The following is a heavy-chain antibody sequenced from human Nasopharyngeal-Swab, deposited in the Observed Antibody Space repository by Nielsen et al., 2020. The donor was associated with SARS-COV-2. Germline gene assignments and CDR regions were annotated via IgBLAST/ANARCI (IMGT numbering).Heavy chain of an antibody. Sequence: SETLSLTCTVSGGSISSGDYYWSWIRQPPGKGLEWIGYIYYSGSTYYNPSLKSRVTISVDTSKNQFSLKLSSVTAADTAVYYCARVPQRWLQFGYMDVWGKGTTVTVSS. CDR3: ARVPQRWLQFGYMDV. CDR1: GGSISSGDYY. J-gene: IGHJ6*03. V-gene: IGHV4-30-4*01. CDR2: IYYSGST. D-gene: IGHD5-24*01.